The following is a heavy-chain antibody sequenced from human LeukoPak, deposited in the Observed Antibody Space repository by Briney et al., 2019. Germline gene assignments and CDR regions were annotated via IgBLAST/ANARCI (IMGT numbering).Heavy chain of an antibody. CDR3: ARDLRYFDWLLSHYYYYYGMDD. Sequence: GGSLRLSCAASGFTVSSNYMSWVRQAPGKGLEWVSVIYSGGSTYYADSVKGRFTISRDNSKNTLYLQMNSLRAEDTAVYYCARDLRYFDWLLSHYYYYYGMDDWGQGTTVTVSS. D-gene: IGHD3-9*01. V-gene: IGHV3-66*01. CDR1: GFTVSSNY. J-gene: IGHJ6*02. CDR2: IYSGGST.